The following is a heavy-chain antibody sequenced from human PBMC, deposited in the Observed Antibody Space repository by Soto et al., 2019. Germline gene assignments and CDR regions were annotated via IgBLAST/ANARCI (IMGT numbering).Heavy chain of an antibody. V-gene: IGHV4-59*01. CDR3: ARAHSTYSSSWSGTADAFDI. Sequence: PAGTLSLTCTVSGVSISSYDWSWIRQAPGKGLEWIGHIYYSGSTNYNTSLKGRVTISVDTSKNKFSLKLSSVNAADTAVYYCARAHSTYSSSWSGTADAFDIWGQGTMLTVSS. CDR1: GVSISSYD. J-gene: IGHJ3*02. CDR2: IYYSGST. D-gene: IGHD6-13*01.